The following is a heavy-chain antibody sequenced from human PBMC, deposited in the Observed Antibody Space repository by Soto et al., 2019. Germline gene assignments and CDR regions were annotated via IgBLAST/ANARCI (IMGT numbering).Heavy chain of an antibody. CDR1: GGSISSGGYY. D-gene: IGHD4-17*01. CDR2: IYYSGST. Sequence: QVQLQESGPGLVKPSQTLSLTCTVSGGSISSGGYYWSWIRQHPGKGLEWIGYIYYSGSTYYNPSLQSRVTISVDTSKNQFSLKLRSVTAADTAVYYCASTLVGCGDYEAIRGAFDIWGQGTMVTVSS. CDR3: ASTLVGCGDYEAIRGAFDI. J-gene: IGHJ3*02. V-gene: IGHV4-31*03.